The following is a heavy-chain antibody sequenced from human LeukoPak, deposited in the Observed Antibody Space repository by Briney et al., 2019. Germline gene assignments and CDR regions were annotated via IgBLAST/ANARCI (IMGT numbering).Heavy chain of an antibody. V-gene: IGHV1-8*01. CDR2: MNPNSGNT. CDR3: ARGVVVVPAATYYYGMDV. CDR1: GYTFTSYD. J-gene: IGHJ6*02. Sequence: ASVKVSCKASGYTFTSYDINWVRQATGQGLEWMGWMNPNSGNTGYAQKFQGRVTMTRNASISTAYMELSSLRSEDTAVYYCARGVVVVPAATYYYGMDVWGQGTTVTVSS. D-gene: IGHD2-2*01.